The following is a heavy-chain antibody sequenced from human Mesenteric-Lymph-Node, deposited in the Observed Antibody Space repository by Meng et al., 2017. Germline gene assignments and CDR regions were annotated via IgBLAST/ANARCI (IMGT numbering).Heavy chain of an antibody. J-gene: IGHJ5*01. CDR2: TYNTSKWSH. CDR3: AKGFWKSWFDY. D-gene: IGHD1-1*01. V-gene: IGHV6-1*01. Sequence: QAQLQPSSPGLVQPSTTPSRGCAISGYSGCCNSAACNRVRKCTGRVLECWRRTYNTSKWSHDYVVSVKSQNTFNLDISKIKSSLQADFLSPEVTAVYYYAKGFWKSWFDYWGQGTLVTVSS. CDR1: GYSGCCNSAA.